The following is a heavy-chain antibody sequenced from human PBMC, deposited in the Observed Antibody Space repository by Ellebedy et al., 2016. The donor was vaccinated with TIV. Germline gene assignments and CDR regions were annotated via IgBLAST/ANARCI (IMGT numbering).Heavy chain of an antibody. V-gene: IGHV3-23*01. CDR3: AKDGGLGRYCVSASCYTNAFDV. CDR1: GFTFSDYA. Sequence: GESLKISCAASGFTFSDYAMSWVRQGPGKGLEWVATISTRGEKTYYAHSVKGRFTISIDNSRNTLSLQMNSLRAEETDMYYCAKDGGLGRYCVSASCYTNAFDVWGQGTMVTVSS. CDR2: ISTRGEKT. J-gene: IGHJ3*01. D-gene: IGHD2-2*01.